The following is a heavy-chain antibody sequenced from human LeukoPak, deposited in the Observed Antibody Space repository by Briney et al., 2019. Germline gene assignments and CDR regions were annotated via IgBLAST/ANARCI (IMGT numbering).Heavy chain of an antibody. CDR3: AKDPYPHIAVAGTFGY. Sequence: PGASLRLSCAASGFTFSSYAMSWVRQAPGKGLEWVSAISGSGGSTYYADSVKGRFTISRDNSKNTLYLQMNSLRAEDTAVYYCAKDPYPHIAVAGTFGYWGQGTLVTVSS. J-gene: IGHJ4*02. V-gene: IGHV3-23*01. CDR1: GFTFSSYA. CDR2: ISGSGGST. D-gene: IGHD6-19*01.